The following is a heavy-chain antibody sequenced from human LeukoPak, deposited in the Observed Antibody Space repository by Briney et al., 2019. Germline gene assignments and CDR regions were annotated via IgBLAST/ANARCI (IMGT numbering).Heavy chain of an antibody. CDR2: IIPILGIA. D-gene: IGHD6-19*01. Sequence: GASVKVSCKVSGYTLTELSMHWVRQAPGQGLEWMGRIIPILGIANYAQKFQGRVTITADKSTSTAYMELSSLRSEDTAVYYCARAPPTEAAFDYWGQGTLVTVSS. J-gene: IGHJ4*02. CDR1: GYTLTELS. CDR3: ARAPPTEAAFDY. V-gene: IGHV1-69*04.